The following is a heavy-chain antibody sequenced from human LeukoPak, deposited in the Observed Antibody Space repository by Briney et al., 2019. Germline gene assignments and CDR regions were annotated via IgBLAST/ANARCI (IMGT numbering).Heavy chain of an antibody. Sequence: SGGSLRLSCTASGFTFSDCDMSWVRQAPGKGLEWVSSIGDAGTYYADSVKGRFTISRDNSKNMLYLQLNSLRAGDTAMYYCAKNLGPFDVRGQGTMVTVSS. CDR3: AKNLGPFDV. CDR2: IGDAGT. V-gene: IGHV3-23*01. J-gene: IGHJ3*01. D-gene: IGHD3-16*01. CDR1: GFTFSDCD.